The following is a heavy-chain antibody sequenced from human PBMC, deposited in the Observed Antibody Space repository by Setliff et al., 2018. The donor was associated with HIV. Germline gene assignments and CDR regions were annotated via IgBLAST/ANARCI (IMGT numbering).Heavy chain of an antibody. CDR3: TTTYVRDDYNFDF. D-gene: IGHD4-4*01. V-gene: IGHV1-69-2*01. CDR2: IFLRNGET. CDR1: GHNSDFC. Sequence: ASVKVSCKASGHNSDFCIHWVQQAPGGRLAWMGRIFLRNGETRYTENFQGRLTITADTSIDTAYMDLSSLRSEYTAVYYCTTTYVRDDYNFDFWGQGSLVTVSS. J-gene: IGHJ4*02.